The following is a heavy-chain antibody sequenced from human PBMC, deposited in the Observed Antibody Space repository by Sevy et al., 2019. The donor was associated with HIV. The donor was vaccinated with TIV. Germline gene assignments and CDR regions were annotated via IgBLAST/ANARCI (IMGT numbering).Heavy chain of an antibody. Sequence: GGSLRLSCAASGFTFSSYSMNWVRQAPGKGLEWVSYISSSSSTIYYADSVKGRFTISRDNAKNSLYLQMNSLRDEETAVYYCARDLDDYVWVSYRYFDYWGQGTLVTVSS. CDR3: ARDLDDYVWVSYRYFDY. V-gene: IGHV3-48*02. CDR1: GFTFSSYS. D-gene: IGHD3-16*02. CDR2: ISSSSSTI. J-gene: IGHJ4*02.